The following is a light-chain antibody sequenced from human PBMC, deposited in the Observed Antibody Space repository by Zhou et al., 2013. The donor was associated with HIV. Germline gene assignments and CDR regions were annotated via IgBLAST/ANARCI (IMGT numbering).Light chain of an antibody. CDR2: AAS. V-gene: IGKV1-12*01. J-gene: IGKJ5*01. CDR1: QGISKW. CDR3: QQADRFPLT. Sequence: DIQMTQSPSSVSASVGDRITITCRASQGISKWLAWYQQKPGKAPKLLIYAASNLQSGVPSRFSGSGSGTDFTLTISSLQSEDFATYYCQQADRFPLTFGQGTRLEIK.